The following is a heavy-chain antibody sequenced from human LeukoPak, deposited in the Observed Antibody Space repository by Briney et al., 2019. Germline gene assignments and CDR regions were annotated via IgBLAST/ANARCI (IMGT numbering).Heavy chain of an antibody. V-gene: IGHV1-3*01. CDR1: GYTFTSYY. CDR2: INAGNGNT. Sequence: ASVKVSCKASGYTFTSYYMHWVRQAPGQGLEWMGWINAGNGNTKYSQKFQGRVSITRDTSASTAYMELSSLRSEDTAVYYCARGPAAAADWFDPWGQGTLVTVSS. D-gene: IGHD6-25*01. CDR3: ARGPAAAADWFDP. J-gene: IGHJ5*02.